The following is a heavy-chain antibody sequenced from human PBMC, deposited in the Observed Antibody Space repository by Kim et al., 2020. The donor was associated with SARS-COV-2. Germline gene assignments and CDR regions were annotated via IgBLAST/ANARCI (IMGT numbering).Heavy chain of an antibody. Sequence: GGSLRLSCAASGFTFSRYWMSWVRQAPGKGLEWVANINRDGSDKYYVDSVKGRFTISRDNAKDSLYLQMNRLRVEDTAVYYCASIYYDTNYFDSWGQGTL. V-gene: IGHV3-7*01. D-gene: IGHD3-22*01. J-gene: IGHJ4*02. CDR3: ASIYYDTNYFDS. CDR2: INRDGSDK. CDR1: GFTFSRYW.